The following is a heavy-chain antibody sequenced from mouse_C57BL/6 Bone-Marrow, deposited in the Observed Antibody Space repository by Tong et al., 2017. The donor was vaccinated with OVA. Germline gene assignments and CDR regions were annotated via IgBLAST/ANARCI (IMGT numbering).Heavy chain of an antibody. CDR1: GFSINSDCY. CDR2: TFYSGIT. D-gene: IGHD2-4*01. V-gene: IGHV3-3*01. J-gene: IGHJ4*01. CDR3: ARPLSTMITTLGAMDY. Sequence: EVQLQESGPSLVRPSQTLSLTCTVTGFSINSDCYWIWIRQFPGNKLEYIGYTFYSGITYYNPSLESRTYITRDTSKNQCSLKLSSVTTEDTATYYCARPLSTMITTLGAMDYWGQGTSVTVSP.